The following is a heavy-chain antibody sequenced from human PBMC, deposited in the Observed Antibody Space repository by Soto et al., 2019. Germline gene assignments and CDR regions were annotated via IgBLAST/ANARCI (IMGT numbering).Heavy chain of an antibody. CDR2: INWNSGSI. V-gene: IGHV3-9*01. Sequence: DVQLVESGGGLVQPGRSLRLSCAASGFTFDDYAMHWVRQVPGKGLEWVSGINWNSGSIGYADSVKGRFAISRDNAKNSLHLQMNSLRAEDTAFYYCVKDESINWYSGHFRHWGPGTLVTVSS. CDR3: VKDESINWYSGHFRH. D-gene: IGHD6-13*01. CDR1: GFTFDDYA. J-gene: IGHJ1*01.